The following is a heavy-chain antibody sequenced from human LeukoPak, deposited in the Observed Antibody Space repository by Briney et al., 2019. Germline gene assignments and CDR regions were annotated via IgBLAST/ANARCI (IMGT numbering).Heavy chain of an antibody. V-gene: IGHV1-69*13. CDR1: GYTFTSYA. CDR2: IIPIFGTA. J-gene: IGHJ4*02. CDR3: AGEYYDSSGYYQGPPYFDY. D-gene: IGHD3-22*01. Sequence: SVKVSCKASGYTFTSYAISWVRQAPGQGLEWMGGIIPIFGTANYAQKFQGRVTITADESTSTAYMELSSLRSEDTAVYYCAGEYYDSSGYYQGPPYFDYWGQGTLVTVSS.